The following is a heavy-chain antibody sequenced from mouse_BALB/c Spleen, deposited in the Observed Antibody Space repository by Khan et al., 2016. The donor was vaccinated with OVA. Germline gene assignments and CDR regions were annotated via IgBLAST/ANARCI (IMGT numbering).Heavy chain of an antibody. J-gene: IGHJ3*01. CDR1: GYSITSDYA. CDR2: INYSGSI. Sequence: EVQLQESGPGLVKPSQSLSLTCTVTGYSITSDYAWNWIRQFPGNKLEWMGYINYSGSIIYNPSLKSRFSITRDTSKNQFFLQLNSVTTEDTATYYCARWFTYWGQGTLVTVSA. V-gene: IGHV3-2*02. CDR3: ARWFTY.